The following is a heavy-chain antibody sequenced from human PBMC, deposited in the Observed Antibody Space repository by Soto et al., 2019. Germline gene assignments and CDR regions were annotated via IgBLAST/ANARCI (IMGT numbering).Heavy chain of an antibody. CDR2: IWYDGSNK. CDR1: GFTFSSYG. Sequence: GALRLSCAASGFTFSSYGMHWVRQAPGKGLEWVAVIWYDGSNKYYADSVKGRFTISRDNSKNTLYLQMNSLRAEDTAVYYCARDVAVAAQSFDIWGQGTMVTVSS. CDR3: ARDVAVAAQSFDI. J-gene: IGHJ3*02. D-gene: IGHD6-19*01. V-gene: IGHV3-33*01.